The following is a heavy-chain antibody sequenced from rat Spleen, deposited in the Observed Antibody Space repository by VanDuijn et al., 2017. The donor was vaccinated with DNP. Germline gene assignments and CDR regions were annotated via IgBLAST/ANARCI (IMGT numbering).Heavy chain of an antibody. Sequence: EVQLVESGGGLVQPGRSLKLSCAASGFTFSAYYVAWVRQAPAKGLEWVASISYEGRNTYYGDSVKGRFTISRDNAKSTLYLQMNSLRSEDMATYYCVRWNSGHFDYWGQGVMVTVSS. J-gene: IGHJ2*01. D-gene: IGHD4-3*01. CDR1: GFTFSAYY. V-gene: IGHV5-22*01. CDR3: VRWNSGHFDY. CDR2: ISYEGRNT.